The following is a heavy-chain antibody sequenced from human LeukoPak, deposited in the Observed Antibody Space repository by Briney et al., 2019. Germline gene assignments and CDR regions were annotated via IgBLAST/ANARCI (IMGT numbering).Heavy chain of an antibody. V-gene: IGHV4-4*07. CDR3: ARGIATITQDSFDV. J-gene: IGHJ3*01. Sequence: SETLSLTCTVSGGSISNYYWSWIRQSAGKGLEWIGRIHSSGSANFNPSLRSRVTMSADTSKHQFSLWLTSVTAADTALYYCARGIATITQDSFDVWGLGTMVTVSS. CDR2: IHSSGSA. D-gene: IGHD1-26*01. CDR1: GGSISNYY.